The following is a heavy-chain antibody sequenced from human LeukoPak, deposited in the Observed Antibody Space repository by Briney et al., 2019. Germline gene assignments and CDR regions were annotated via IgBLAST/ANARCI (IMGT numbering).Heavy chain of an antibody. CDR2: IYYSGST. J-gene: IGHJ3*02. CDR1: GGSISSYY. V-gene: IGHV4-59*01. Sequence: SVTLSLTCTVSGGSISSYYWSWIRQPPGKGLEWIGYIYYSGSTNYNPSLKSRVTISVDTSKNQFSLKLSSVTAADTAVYYCARGDSRKNAFDIWGQGTMVTVSS. CDR3: ARGDSRKNAFDI. D-gene: IGHD6-13*01.